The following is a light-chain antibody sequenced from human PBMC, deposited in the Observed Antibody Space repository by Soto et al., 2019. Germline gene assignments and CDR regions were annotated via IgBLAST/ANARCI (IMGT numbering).Light chain of an antibody. Sequence: QSVLAQPASVSGSPGQSITISCTGTSSEVGGYNYVSWYQQHPGKAPKLMIYDVSNRPSGVSNRFSGSKSGNTASLTISLLQAEDEADYYCSSYTSSSTLYVFGTGTRSPS. J-gene: IGLJ1*01. V-gene: IGLV2-14*01. CDR1: SSEVGGYNY. CDR2: DVS. CDR3: SSYTSSSTLYV.